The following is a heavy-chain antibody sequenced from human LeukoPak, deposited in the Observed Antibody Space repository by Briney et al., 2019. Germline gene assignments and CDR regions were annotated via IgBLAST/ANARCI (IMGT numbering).Heavy chain of an antibody. CDR1: GGSISSGGYY. CDR3: ARAGVRGIFDY. D-gene: IGHD3-10*01. V-gene: IGHV4-31*03. CDR2: IYYSGST. J-gene: IGHJ4*02. Sequence: PSETLSLTCTVSGGSISSGGYYWSWIRQHPGTGLEWIGYIYYSGSTYYNPSLKSRVTISVDTSKNQFSLKLSSVTAADTAVYYCARAGVRGIFDYWGQGTLVTVSS.